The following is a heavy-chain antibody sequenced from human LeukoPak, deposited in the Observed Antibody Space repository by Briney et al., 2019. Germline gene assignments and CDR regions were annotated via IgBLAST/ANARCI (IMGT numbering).Heavy chain of an antibody. D-gene: IGHD2-15*01. J-gene: IGHJ5*02. CDR3: VRVVVVAATRYYAWFDP. V-gene: IGHV1-2*02. CDR1: GYTFTGYY. CDR2: INPNSGGT. Sequence: ASVKVSCKASGYTFTGYYMHWVRQAPGQGLEWMGWINPNSGGTNYAQKFQGRVTMTRNTSISTAYMELSSLRSEDTAVYYCVRVVVVAATRYYAWFDPWGQGTLVTVSS.